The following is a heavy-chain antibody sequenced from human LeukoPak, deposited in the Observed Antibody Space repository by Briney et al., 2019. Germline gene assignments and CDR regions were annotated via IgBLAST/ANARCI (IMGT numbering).Heavy chain of an antibody. D-gene: IGHD6-19*01. CDR2: ISSSSSYI. Sequence: GGSLRLSCVASGFTFSSYSMNWVRQAPGKGLEWVSSISSSSSYIYYADSVKGRFTISRDNAKNSLYLQMNSLRAEDTAVYYCARVRTVAGNPFDYWGQGTLVTVSS. J-gene: IGHJ4*02. CDR1: GFTFSSYS. V-gene: IGHV3-21*01. CDR3: ARVRTVAGNPFDY.